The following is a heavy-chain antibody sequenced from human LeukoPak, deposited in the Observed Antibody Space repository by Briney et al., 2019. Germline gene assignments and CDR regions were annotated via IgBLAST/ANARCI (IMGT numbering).Heavy chain of an antibody. J-gene: IGHJ6*03. CDR2: IRSKAYGGTT. V-gene: IGHV3-49*04. CDR1: GFTFGDYA. D-gene: IGHD5-12*01. Sequence: GGSLRLSCTASGFTFGDYAMSWVRQAPGKGLEWVGFIRSKAYGGTTEYAASVEGRFTISRDDSKSIAYLQMNSLKTEDTAVYYCTGYDFEYYYMDVWGKGTTVTISS. CDR3: TGYDFEYYYMDV.